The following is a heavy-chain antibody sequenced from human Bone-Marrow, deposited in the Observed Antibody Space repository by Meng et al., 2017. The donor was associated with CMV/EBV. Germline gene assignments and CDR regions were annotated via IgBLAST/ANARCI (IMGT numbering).Heavy chain of an antibody. J-gene: IGHJ6*02. CDR1: GFTFSSYA. CDR2: ISGSGGST. Sequence: GGSLRLSCAASGFTFSSYAMSWVRQAPGKGLEWVSAISGSGGSTYYADSVKGRFTISRDNSKHTLYLQMNSLRAEDTAVYYCAKVGRTIFGVVTTRDYGMDVWGQGTTVTVSS. D-gene: IGHD3-3*01. V-gene: IGHV3-23*01. CDR3: AKVGRTIFGVVTTRDYGMDV.